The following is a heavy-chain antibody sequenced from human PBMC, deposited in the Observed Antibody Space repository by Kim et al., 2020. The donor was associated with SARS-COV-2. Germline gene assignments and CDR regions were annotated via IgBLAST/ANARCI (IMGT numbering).Heavy chain of an antibody. V-gene: IGHV3-74*01. Sequence: GGSLRLSCAASGFTFITYYMHWVRQVPGKGLVWVSRIKGDGSRTDYAASVKGRFTISRDNPNNMLYLQMNSLRAEDTAVYYCARENWGPDYWGQGTLVTVSS. D-gene: IGHD3-16*01. J-gene: IGHJ4*02. CDR3: ARENWGPDY. CDR2: IKGDGSRT. CDR1: GFTFITYY.